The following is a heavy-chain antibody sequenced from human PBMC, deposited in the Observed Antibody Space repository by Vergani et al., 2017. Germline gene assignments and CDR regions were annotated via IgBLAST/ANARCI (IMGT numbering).Heavy chain of an antibody. CDR1: GDSISSNNC. V-gene: IGHV4-4*03. D-gene: IGHD2-2*02. Sequence: QVQLQESGPGLVKPPGTLSLTCAVSGDSISSNNCWTWVRQPPGKGLGWIGEICHTEDTKYSPSLKSRVTVSVDESRNLFSLRLISVTAADTAVYYCATIGYRRWGYYFDYWGQGILVTVSS. CDR2: ICHTEDT. J-gene: IGHJ4*02. CDR3: ATIGYRRWGYYFDY.